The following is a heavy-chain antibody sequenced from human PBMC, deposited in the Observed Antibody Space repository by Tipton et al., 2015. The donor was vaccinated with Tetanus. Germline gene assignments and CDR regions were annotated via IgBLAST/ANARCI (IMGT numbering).Heavy chain of an antibody. Sequence: SLRLSCAASGFTFSSYPMGWVRQAPGKGLEWVSTISGTGYSTYYVDPAKGRFTISRDNSKNTLYLQMNSLRDEDTAKYFCAKGGGGTSSWPFDYWGQGTLVTVSS. V-gene: IGHV3-23*01. CDR3: AKGGGGTSSWPFDY. CDR2: ISGTGYST. D-gene: IGHD6-13*01. J-gene: IGHJ4*02. CDR1: GFTFSSYP.